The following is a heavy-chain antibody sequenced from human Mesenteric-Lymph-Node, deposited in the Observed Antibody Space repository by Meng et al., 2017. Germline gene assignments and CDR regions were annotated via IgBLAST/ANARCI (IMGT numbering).Heavy chain of an antibody. CDR2: ISAYNGNT. Sequence: VRLVQPGAGVNEPGASVKVTCKASGYTFTSYGISWVRQAPGQGLEWMGWISAYNGNTNYAQKLQGRVTMTTDTSTSTAYMELRSLRSDDTAVYYCARDSRIVGATTLGYWGQGTLVTVSS. D-gene: IGHD1-26*01. V-gene: IGHV1-18*01. CDR1: GYTFTSYG. CDR3: ARDSRIVGATTLGY. J-gene: IGHJ4*02.